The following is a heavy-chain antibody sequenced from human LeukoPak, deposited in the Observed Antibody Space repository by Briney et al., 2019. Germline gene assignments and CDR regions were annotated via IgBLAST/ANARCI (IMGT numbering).Heavy chain of an antibody. D-gene: IGHD1-26*01. Sequence: GRSLRLSCAASGFTFETSIMHWVRQAPGKGLEWVSIISYDENDKDYADSVKGRFSISRDNFKNILYLQMNSLRAEDTAVYYCAKDAEQETFDPWGQGTLVTVSS. CDR2: ISYDENDK. V-gene: IGHV3-30-3*01. CDR3: AKDAEQETFDP. J-gene: IGHJ5*02. CDR1: GFTFETSI.